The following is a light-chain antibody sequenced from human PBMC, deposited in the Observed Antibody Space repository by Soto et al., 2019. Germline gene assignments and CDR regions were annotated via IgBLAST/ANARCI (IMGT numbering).Light chain of an antibody. CDR1: SSNIGSYT. J-gene: IGLJ1*01. CDR2: TTD. Sequence: QSVLAQPPSASGTPGQRVTISCSGSSSNIGSYTVHWFQQLPGAAPKRLIYTTDQRPSGVPDRFCGSKSGTTASLAISGLQSEDEADYYCAAWDDSLNGHVFGSGNKVTVL. V-gene: IGLV1-44*01. CDR3: AAWDDSLNGHV.